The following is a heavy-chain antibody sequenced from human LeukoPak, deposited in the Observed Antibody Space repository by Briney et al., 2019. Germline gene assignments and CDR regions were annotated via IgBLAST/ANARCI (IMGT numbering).Heavy chain of an antibody. CDR2: IYSSGST. V-gene: IGHV4-4*07. Sequence: SETLSLTCTVSSDSITTYYWSWIRQPAGKGLEWIGRIYSSGSTNYNPSLKSRVTMSVDMSKSQLSLKLSSVTAADTAVYYCARDRNYFHSSGWTPFDYWGQGTLVTVSS. CDR3: ARDRNYFHSSGWTPFDY. D-gene: IGHD3-22*01. J-gene: IGHJ4*02. CDR1: SDSITTYY.